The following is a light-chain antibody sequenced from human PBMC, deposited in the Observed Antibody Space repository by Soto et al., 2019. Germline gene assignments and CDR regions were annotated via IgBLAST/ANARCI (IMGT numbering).Light chain of an antibody. V-gene: IGKV1-39*01. CDR1: QSVSNY. CDR3: QQSYYNPT. J-gene: IGKJ1*01. CDR2: DAS. Sequence: DIQMTQSPSSLSASVGDRVTITCRASQSVSNYLHWYQQKPGKAPNLLIYDASTLQSGVPSRFSGSGSGTDFTLAISSLQREDFATYYCQQSYYNPTFGQGTKVDIK.